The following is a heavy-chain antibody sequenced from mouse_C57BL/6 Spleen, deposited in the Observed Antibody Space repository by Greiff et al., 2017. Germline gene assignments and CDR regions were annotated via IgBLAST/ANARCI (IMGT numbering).Heavy chain of an antibody. Sequence: VQLQQSGAELARPGASVKLSCKASGYTFTSYGISWVKQRTGQGLEWIGEIYPRSGNTYYNEKFKGKATLTADKTSSTAYMELRSLTSEDSAVYFCARAYYDCDDWGQGTTLTVSS. CDR2: IYPRSGNT. V-gene: IGHV1-81*01. CDR1: GYTFTSYG. CDR3: ARAYYDCDD. J-gene: IGHJ2*01. D-gene: IGHD2-4*01.